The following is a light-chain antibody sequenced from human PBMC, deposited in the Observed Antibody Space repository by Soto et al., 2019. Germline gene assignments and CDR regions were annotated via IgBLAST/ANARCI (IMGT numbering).Light chain of an antibody. CDR2: GSS. J-gene: IGKJ5*01. V-gene: IGKV1-39*01. Sequence: DIQLTQSPSSLSASGGDRVTITRRAGQGIISYLNWYQQKAGQAPRLLIYGSSSSLSGVPPRFRGSGSGTDFTLTISSLKPEDFETYYCQQTYTTPITFGQGTRLEIK. CDR3: QQTYTTPIT. CDR1: QGIISY.